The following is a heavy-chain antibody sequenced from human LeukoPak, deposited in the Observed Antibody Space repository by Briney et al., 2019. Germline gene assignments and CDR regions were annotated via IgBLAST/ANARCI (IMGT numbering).Heavy chain of an antibody. Sequence: GGSLRLSCAASGFTISSNYINWVRQAPGKGLEWVSVIYSGGSTYYADSVKGRFTISRDNSKNTLYLQMNSLRAEDTAVYYCARTNYDYVWGSYRYTYYYCMDVWGKGTTVTISS. CDR1: GFTISSNY. CDR2: IYSGGST. V-gene: IGHV3-53*01. J-gene: IGHJ6*03. CDR3: ARTNYDYVWGSYRYTYYYCMDV. D-gene: IGHD3-16*02.